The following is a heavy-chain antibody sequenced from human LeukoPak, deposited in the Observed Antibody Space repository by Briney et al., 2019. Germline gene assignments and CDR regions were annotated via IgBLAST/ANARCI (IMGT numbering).Heavy chain of an antibody. D-gene: IGHD3-10*01. V-gene: IGHV3-74*01. CDR1: GFTFSSYW. CDR2: INNDGSTT. Sequence: GGSLRLSCAASGFTFSSYWMHWVRQVPGKELVWVSRINNDGSTTRYADSVKGRFTISRDNAKNTVYLQMNSLRAEDTAVYYCVRGGVTGSGTYYVLNWGQGTLITVSS. CDR3: VRGGVTGSGTYYVLN. J-gene: IGHJ4*02.